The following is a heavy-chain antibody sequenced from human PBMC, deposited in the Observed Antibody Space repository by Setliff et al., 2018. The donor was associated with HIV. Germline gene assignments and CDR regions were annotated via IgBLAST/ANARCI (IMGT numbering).Heavy chain of an antibody. CDR1: GGSFTTYA. D-gene: IGHD3-3*01. CDR3: VIDEGITLRILDQNGIDV. Sequence: SVKVSCKASGGSFTTYALNWVRQAFGQGLEWMGGIIPAVGTPHYAQKFQGRVTMTTDESSTIAYMELSSLTSEDTAVYYCVIDEGITLRILDQNGIDVWGQGTTVTVSS. V-gene: IGHV1-69*05. J-gene: IGHJ6*02. CDR2: IIPAVGTP.